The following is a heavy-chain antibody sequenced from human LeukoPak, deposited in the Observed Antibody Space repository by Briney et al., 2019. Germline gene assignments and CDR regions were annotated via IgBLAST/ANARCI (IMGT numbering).Heavy chain of an antibody. Sequence: GGSLRLSCAASGFTFSDYYMSWIRQAPGKGLEWVSAISGSGGSTYYADSVKGRFTISRDNSKNTLYLQMNSLRAEDTAVYYCAKSPLYSSSWYYFDYWGQGTLVTVSS. CDR1: GFTFSDYY. J-gene: IGHJ4*02. CDR3: AKSPLYSSSWYYFDY. CDR2: ISGSGGST. V-gene: IGHV3-23*01. D-gene: IGHD6-13*01.